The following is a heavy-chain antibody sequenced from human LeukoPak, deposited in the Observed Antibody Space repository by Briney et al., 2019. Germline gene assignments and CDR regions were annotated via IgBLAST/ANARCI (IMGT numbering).Heavy chain of an antibody. CDR3: ARGRYDFWSEILPGDWFDP. J-gene: IGHJ5*02. V-gene: IGHV4-34*01. CDR2: INHCGSA. D-gene: IGHD3-3*01. CDR1: GGSFSGYY. Sequence: SETLSLTCAVYGGSFSGYYWSWIRQPPGEGLEWIGEINHCGSANYTPSLKSRVTISVDTSKNQFSLKLSSVTAADTAVYYCARGRYDFWSEILPGDWFDPWGQGTLVTVSS.